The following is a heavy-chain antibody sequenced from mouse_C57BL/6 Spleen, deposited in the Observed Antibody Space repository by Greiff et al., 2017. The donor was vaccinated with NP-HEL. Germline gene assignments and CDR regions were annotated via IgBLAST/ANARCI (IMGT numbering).Heavy chain of an antibody. CDR1: GYTFTDYN. Sequence: EVKLVESGPELVKPGASVKIPCKASGYTFTDYNMDWVKQSHGKSLEWIGDINPNNGGTIYNQKFKGKATLTVDKSSSTAYMELRSLTSEDTAVYYCAITTVVYYYAMDYWGQGTSVTVSS. CDR2: INPNNGGT. J-gene: IGHJ4*01. D-gene: IGHD1-1*01. V-gene: IGHV1-18*01. CDR3: AITTVVYYYAMDY.